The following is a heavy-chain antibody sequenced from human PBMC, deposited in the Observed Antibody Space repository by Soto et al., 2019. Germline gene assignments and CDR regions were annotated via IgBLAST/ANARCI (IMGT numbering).Heavy chain of an antibody. CDR2: IFWNDDK. CDR1: GFSLSTSGMG. CDR3: AHRQVSHYSSLNWFDP. D-gene: IGHD2-2*01. J-gene: IGHJ5*02. V-gene: IGHV2-5*01. Sequence: QITLKESGPTLVKPTQTLTLTCTFSGFSLSTSGMGVGWIRQPPGKALEWLALIFWNDDKHYSPSLKSRLTITKDTSKNQVVLTMTSMDPVDTATYYCAHRQVSHYSSLNWFDPWGHETLVTVSS.